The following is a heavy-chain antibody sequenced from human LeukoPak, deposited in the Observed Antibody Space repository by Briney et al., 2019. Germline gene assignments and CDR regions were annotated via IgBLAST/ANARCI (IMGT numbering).Heavy chain of an antibody. Sequence: SETLSLTCTLSGGSIRSTDYYWGWIRQPPGKGLEWIGCIYYSGSTYFNPSLQRRVPVSVDQSKNQFSLKLSSVDAAGQAFYFCARHLGAIRGGFDSWGQGTLVTVSS. V-gene: IGHV4-39*01. D-gene: IGHD1-26*01. CDR3: ARHLGAIRGGFDS. CDR1: GGSIRSTDYY. CDR2: IYYSGST. J-gene: IGHJ4*02.